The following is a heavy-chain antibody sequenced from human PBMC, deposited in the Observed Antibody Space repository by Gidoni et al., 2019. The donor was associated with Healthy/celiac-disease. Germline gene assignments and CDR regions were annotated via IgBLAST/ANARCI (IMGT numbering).Heavy chain of an antibody. CDR3: ARDQGYYDSGEYFQH. J-gene: IGHJ1*01. D-gene: IGHD3-22*01. CDR1: GFPFSNYG. V-gene: IGHV3-33*01. CDR2: IWFDGSNK. Sequence: QVQLVESGGGVVQTGRSLRLSWAASGFPFSNYGMHWVRQAPGKGMDWVAVIWFDGSNKYYVDSVEGRFTISRDKSTNTLYLQMNSLRAEDTAVYYCARDQGYYDSGEYFQHWGQGTLVIVSS.